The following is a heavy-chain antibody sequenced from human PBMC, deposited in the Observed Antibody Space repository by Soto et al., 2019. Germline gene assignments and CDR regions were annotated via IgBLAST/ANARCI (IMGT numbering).Heavy chain of an antibody. CDR1: GGSISNYD. Sequence: SETLSLTCPVSGGSISNYDWSWIRQPPGRGLEWIGHIFYSGSTNYNPALKSRVTISVDTSKSQFSLKLSSVTAADTAVYYCAKDSGYNYGYFRWFDPWGQGTLVTVSS. CDR2: IFYSGST. D-gene: IGHD5-18*01. V-gene: IGHV4-59*01. CDR3: AKDSGYNYGYFRWFDP. J-gene: IGHJ5*02.